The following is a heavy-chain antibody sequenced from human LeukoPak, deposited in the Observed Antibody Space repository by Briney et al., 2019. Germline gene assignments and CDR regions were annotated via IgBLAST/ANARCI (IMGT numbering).Heavy chain of an antibody. CDR3: VRDRTTSTRGSFVV. Sequence: SETLTLTCTVSGGSISAYCWNWVRQPPGKGREWMGYIFYSGSTEYNPSLKSRVTISVDSSKNQLSMKLCFVIAADTAVYQCVRDRTTSTRGSFVVWGQGTMVTASS. CDR1: GGSISAYC. CDR2: IFYSGST. D-gene: IGHD1-1*01. J-gene: IGHJ3*01. V-gene: IGHV4-59*01.